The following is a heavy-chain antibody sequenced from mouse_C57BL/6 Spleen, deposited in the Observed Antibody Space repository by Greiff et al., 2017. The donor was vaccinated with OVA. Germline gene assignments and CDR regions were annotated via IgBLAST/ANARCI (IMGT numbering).Heavy chain of an antibody. CDR1: GYTFTGYW. Sequence: QVQLQQSGAELMKPGASVKLSCKATGYTFTGYWIEWVKQRPGHGLEWIGEILPGSCSTNYNEKFKGKATFTADTSSNTAYMQLSSLTTEDSAIYYCASRGGNPYYFDYWGQGTTLTVSS. CDR2: ILPGSCST. J-gene: IGHJ2*01. CDR3: ASRGGNPYYFDY. V-gene: IGHV1-9*01. D-gene: IGHD2-1*01.